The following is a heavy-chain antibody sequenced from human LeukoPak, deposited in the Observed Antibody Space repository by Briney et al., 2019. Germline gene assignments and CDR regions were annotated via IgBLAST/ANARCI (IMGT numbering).Heavy chain of an antibody. J-gene: IGHJ4*02. CDR2: IRSKTYGGAT. CDR3: TRIGIGIIGRDPVDY. CDR1: GFTFRDYA. D-gene: IGHD2-21*01. V-gene: IGHV3-49*04. Sequence: GGSLRLSCAASGFTFRDYAMSWVRLAPGKGLQWVGFIRSKTYGGATDYGASVKGRFTIYRDDSQSIAYLLMNRLEIEDTAVYYCTRIGIGIIGRDPVDYWGQGTLVTVSS.